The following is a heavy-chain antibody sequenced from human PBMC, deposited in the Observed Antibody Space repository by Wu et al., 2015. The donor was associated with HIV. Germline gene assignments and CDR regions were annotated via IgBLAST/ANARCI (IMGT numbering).Heavy chain of an antibody. CDR2: FDPEDGET. CDR1: GYTLSELS. CDR3: ATRRGTYYYDSSAYYFGY. D-gene: IGHD3-22*01. J-gene: IGHJ4*02. V-gene: IGHV1-24*01. Sequence: QVQLVQSGAEVKKPGASVKVSCKVSGYTLSELSMHWVRQAPGKGLEWMGGFDPEDGETIYAQKFQGRVTMTEDTSTDTAYMYLSGLRSEDTAVYYCATRRGTYYYDSSAYYFGYWGQGTLVTVSS.